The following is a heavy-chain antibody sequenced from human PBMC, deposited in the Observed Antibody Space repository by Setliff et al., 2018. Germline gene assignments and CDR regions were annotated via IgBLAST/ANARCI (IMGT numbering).Heavy chain of an antibody. CDR3: ARLPHTPNWNYRREVFVY. Sequence: SVKVSCKASGGTFSRYAISWVRQAPGQGLEWMGGIIPIFGTANYAQKVQGRVTITADESTSTVYMDLSSLRSEDTAVYYCARLPHTPNWNYRREVFVYWGQGPLVTVSS. CDR1: GGTFSRYA. CDR2: IIPIFGTA. D-gene: IGHD1-7*01. V-gene: IGHV1-69*13. J-gene: IGHJ4*02.